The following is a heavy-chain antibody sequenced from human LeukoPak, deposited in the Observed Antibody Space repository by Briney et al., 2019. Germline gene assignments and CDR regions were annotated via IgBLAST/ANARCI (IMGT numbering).Heavy chain of an antibody. Sequence: ASVKVPCKASGYTFTSYYMHWVRQAPRHGLEWMGLIIPSGGRTSHAQKFQGRVTMTRDTSTSTVYMELSSLRSEDTAVYYCARDRDISQYYYDSSEGYWGQGNLVTVSS. CDR3: ARDRDISQYYYDSSEGY. V-gene: IGHV1-46*01. J-gene: IGHJ4*02. D-gene: IGHD3-22*01. CDR1: GYTFTSYY. CDR2: IIPSGGRT.